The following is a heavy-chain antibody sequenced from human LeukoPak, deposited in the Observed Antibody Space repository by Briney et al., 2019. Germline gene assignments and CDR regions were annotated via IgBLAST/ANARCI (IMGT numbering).Heavy chain of an antibody. CDR1: GFTFSSYG. D-gene: IGHD1-26*01. CDR3: AKTSIVGALGAFDI. Sequence: GRSLRLSCAASGFTFSSYGMHWVRQPQGKGLEGVEVISYDGSNKYCADSVKGRFTISRDNSKNTLYLQMNSLRAEDTAVYYCAKTSIVGALGAFDIWGQGTMVTVSS. J-gene: IGHJ3*02. V-gene: IGHV3-30*18. CDR2: ISYDGSNK.